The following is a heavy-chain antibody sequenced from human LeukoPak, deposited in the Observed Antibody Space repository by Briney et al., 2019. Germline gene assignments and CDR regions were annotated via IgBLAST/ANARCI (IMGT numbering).Heavy chain of an antibody. D-gene: IGHD5-24*01. CDR1: GYTFTGYY. V-gene: IGHV1-2*02. CDR2: INPNSGGT. Sequence: EASVKVSCKASGYTFTGYYMHWVRQAPGQGLEWMGWINPNSGGTNYAQKFQGRVTMTRDTSISTAYMELSRLRSDDTAVYYCASKRDGYHTAFDIWGQGTMVTVSS. J-gene: IGHJ3*02. CDR3: ASKRDGYHTAFDI.